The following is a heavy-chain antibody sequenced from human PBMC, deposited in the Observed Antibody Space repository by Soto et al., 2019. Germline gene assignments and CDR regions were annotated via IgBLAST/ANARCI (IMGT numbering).Heavy chain of an antibody. V-gene: IGHV3-30*03. CDR3: ASRVVVPAALGFDY. CDR1: GFTFSSYG. Sequence: GGSLRLSCAASGFTFSSYGMHWVRQAPGKGLEWVAVISYDGSNKYYADSVRGRFTISRDNSKNTLYLQMNSLRAEDTAVYYCASRVVVPAALGFDYWGQGTLVTVSS. CDR2: ISYDGSNK. J-gene: IGHJ4*02. D-gene: IGHD2-2*01.